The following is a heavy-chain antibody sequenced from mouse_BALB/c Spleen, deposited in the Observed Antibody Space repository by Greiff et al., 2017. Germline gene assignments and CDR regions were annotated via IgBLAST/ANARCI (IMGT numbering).Heavy chain of an antibody. CDR1: GYTFTDYY. D-gene: IGHD1-1*01. V-gene: IGHV1-84*02. CDR3: ANYYGSSYWFAY. J-gene: IGHJ3*01. CDR2: IYPGSGNT. Sequence: VVESGPELVKPGASVKISCKASGYTFTDYYINWVKQKPGQGLEWIGWIYPGSGNTKYNEKFKGKATLTVDTSSSTAYMQLSSLTSEDTAVYFCANYYGSSYWFAYWGQGTLVTVSA.